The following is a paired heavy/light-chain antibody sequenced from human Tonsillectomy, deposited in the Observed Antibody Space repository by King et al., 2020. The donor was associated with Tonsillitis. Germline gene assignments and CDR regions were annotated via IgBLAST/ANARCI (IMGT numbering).Heavy chain of an antibody. D-gene: IGHD3-10*01. CDR2: ISGGGDGT. V-gene: IGHV3-23*01. CDR1: GFTFSSSA. Sequence: RLSCAASGFTFSSSAMSWVRQAPGKGLEWVSSISGGGDGTYYADSVKGRFTISRDNSENTLYLHMNSLRAEDTAIYYCAKDYSEYFQQWGQGTLVTVSS. CDR3: AKDYSEYFQQ. J-gene: IGHJ1*01.
Light chain of an antibody. Sequence: SYVLTQPPSVSAAPGQTARITCGGNNIETKSVHWYQQRPGQAPVLVVYDDSDRPSGIPERFSGSNSGNTATLTISRVEAGDEADYYCQVWDNSSDHVVFGGGTQLTVL. V-gene: IGLV3-21*02. J-gene: IGLJ7*01. CDR1: NIETKS. CDR2: DDS. CDR3: QVWDNSSDHVV.